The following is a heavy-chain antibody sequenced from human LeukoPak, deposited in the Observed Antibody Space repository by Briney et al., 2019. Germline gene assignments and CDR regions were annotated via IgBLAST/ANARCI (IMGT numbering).Heavy chain of an antibody. CDR2: ISSSSSTI. CDR3: ARADYYYYYMDV. J-gene: IGHJ6*03. Sequence: GGSLRLSCAASGFTFSSYSMNWVRQAPGKGLEWVSYISSSSSTIYYADSVKGRFTISRDNAKNSLYLQMNSLRAEDTAVYYCARADYYYYYMDVXGKGTTXTVSS. CDR1: GFTFSSYS. V-gene: IGHV3-48*01.